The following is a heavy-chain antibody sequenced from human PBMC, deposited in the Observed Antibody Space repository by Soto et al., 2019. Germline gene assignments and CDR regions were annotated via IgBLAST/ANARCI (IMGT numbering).Heavy chain of an antibody. CDR1: GGSISTSYYY. CDR2: IYYTGTT. J-gene: IGHJ6*03. Sequence: SETVSLTCTVSGGSISTSYYYWGWIRQSPGKGLEWIGAIYYTGTTYYNPPLQSRATISVDTSKNQFSLKMSSVTAADTAVYFCARQAGAFGYYMDVWGKGPTVTVSS. CDR3: ARQAGAFGYYMDV. D-gene: IGHD3-16*01. V-gene: IGHV4-39*01.